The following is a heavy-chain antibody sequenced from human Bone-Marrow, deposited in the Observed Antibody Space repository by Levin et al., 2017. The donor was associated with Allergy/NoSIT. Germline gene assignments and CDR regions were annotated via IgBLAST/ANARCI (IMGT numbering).Heavy chain of an antibody. D-gene: IGHD6-13*01. Sequence: NAGGSLRLSCTVSGGSISGYYWSWIRQPPGKGLEWIGYIYYSGSTNYNPSLKSRVTISLDTSKNQFSLKLTSVTAADTAVYYCARDYSIIAASGTHYFYGMDVWGQGTTVTVSS. CDR3: ARDYSIIAASGTHYFYGMDV. CDR1: GGSISGYY. CDR2: IYYSGST. J-gene: IGHJ6*02. V-gene: IGHV4-59*01.